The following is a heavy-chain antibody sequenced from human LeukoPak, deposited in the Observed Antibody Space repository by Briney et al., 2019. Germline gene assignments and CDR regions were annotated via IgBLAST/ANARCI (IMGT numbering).Heavy chain of an antibody. J-gene: IGHJ5*02. D-gene: IGHD3-22*01. Sequence: SETLSLTCTVSGGSISSSSYYWGWIRQPPGKGLEWIGSIYYSGSTYYNPSLKSRVTISVDTSKNQFSLKLSSVTAADTAVYYCARHYYYDSSGTRGWFDPWGQGTLVTVSS. CDR1: GGSISSSSYY. CDR3: ARHYYYDSSGTRGWFDP. CDR2: IYYSGST. V-gene: IGHV4-39*01.